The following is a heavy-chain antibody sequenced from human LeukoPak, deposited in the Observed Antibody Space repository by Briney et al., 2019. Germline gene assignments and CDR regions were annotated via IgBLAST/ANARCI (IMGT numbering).Heavy chain of an antibody. D-gene: IGHD6-19*01. V-gene: IGHV3-48*02. CDR1: GFTFSTYS. Sequence: PGGSLRLSCAASGFTFSTYSMIWVRQAPGKGLEWISYITGSSRTIYYADSVKGRSTISRDKAKNSLFLQMNSLRDEDTAIYYCARDRGTGWAIDYWGQGTLVTVSS. J-gene: IGHJ4*02. CDR2: ITGSSRTI. CDR3: ARDRGTGWAIDY.